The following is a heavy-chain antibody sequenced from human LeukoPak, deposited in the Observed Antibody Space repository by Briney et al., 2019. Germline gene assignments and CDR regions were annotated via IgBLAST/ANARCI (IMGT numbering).Heavy chain of an antibody. CDR2: IRYDGSNK. J-gene: IGHJ4*02. CDR3: AKVPPLNYDFLSGSYFDY. CDR1: GFTFSSYG. Sequence: PGGSLRLSCAASGFTFSSYGMHWVRQAPGKGMEWVAFIRYDGSNKYYADSVKGRFTISRDNSKNTLYLQMNSLRAEDTAVYYCAKVPPLNYDFLSGSYFDYWGQGTLVTVS. V-gene: IGHV3-30*02. D-gene: IGHD3-3*01.